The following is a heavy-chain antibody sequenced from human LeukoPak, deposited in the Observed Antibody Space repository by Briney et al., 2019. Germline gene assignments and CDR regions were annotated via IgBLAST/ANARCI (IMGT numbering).Heavy chain of an antibody. CDR3: AKGPLPYSGSYLDY. D-gene: IGHD1-26*01. Sequence: PGRSLRLSCAASGFTFSSYGMHWVRQAPGKGLEWVAVISYDGSNKYYANSVKGRFTTSRDNSKNTLYLQMNSLRAEDTAVYYCAKGPLPYSGSYLDYWGQGTLVTVSS. CDR2: ISYDGSNK. J-gene: IGHJ4*02. CDR1: GFTFSSYG. V-gene: IGHV3-30*18.